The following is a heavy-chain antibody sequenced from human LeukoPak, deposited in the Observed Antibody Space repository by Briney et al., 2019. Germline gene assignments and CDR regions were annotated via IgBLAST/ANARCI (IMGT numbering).Heavy chain of an antibody. CDR2: ISAYNGDT. V-gene: IGHV1-18*01. Sequence: ASVKVSCKASGFTFTSHGFTWVRQAPGQGLEWMGWISAYNGDTHSAERFQGRVTLTTDTSTSTAYMELRSLGSDDTAVYYCARSETDYGDYSPNYYYGMDVWGQGTTVTVSS. D-gene: IGHD4-17*01. CDR1: GFTFTSHG. J-gene: IGHJ6*02. CDR3: ARSETDYGDYSPNYYYGMDV.